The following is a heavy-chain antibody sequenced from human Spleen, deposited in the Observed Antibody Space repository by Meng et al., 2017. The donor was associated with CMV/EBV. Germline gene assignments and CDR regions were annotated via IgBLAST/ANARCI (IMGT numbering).Heavy chain of an antibody. J-gene: IGHJ6*02. CDR1: GGTFSSYA. CDR3: ARGEYSSSSRGYYYYYYGMDV. Sequence: SVKVSCKASGGTFSSYAISWVRQAPGQGLERMGGIIPIFGTANYAQKFQGRVTITTDESTSTAYMELSSLRSEDTAVYYCARGEYSSSSRGYYYYYYGMDVWGQGTTVTVSS. V-gene: IGHV1-69*05. D-gene: IGHD6-6*01. CDR2: IIPIFGTA.